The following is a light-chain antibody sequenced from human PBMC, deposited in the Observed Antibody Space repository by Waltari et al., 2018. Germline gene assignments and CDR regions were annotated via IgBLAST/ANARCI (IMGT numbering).Light chain of an antibody. CDR3: QQSYSTPVT. Sequence: DIQMTQSQSYLSASLGDIVTITCRASHSISSYLNWYQQKPWKAPKLLIYASSSLQSGVPSRFSGSGSGTDFTLTISSLQPEDFATYYCQQSYSTPVTFGPGTKVDIK. V-gene: IGKV1-39*01. CDR2: ASS. J-gene: IGKJ3*01. CDR1: HSISSY.